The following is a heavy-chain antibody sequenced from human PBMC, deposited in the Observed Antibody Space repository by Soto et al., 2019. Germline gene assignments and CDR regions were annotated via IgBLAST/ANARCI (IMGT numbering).Heavy chain of an antibody. J-gene: IGHJ3*02. D-gene: IGHD3-10*01. CDR2: FIPIFDAA. V-gene: IGHV1-69*13. Sequence: SVKVSCKASGGTFSNYAINGVGQAPGQGLEWMGGFIPIFDAANYAQNFRGRVTITADESTTTAYMELSDLRSEDTAMYYCARKAESYGFDIWGQGTLVTVSS. CDR3: ARKAESYGFDI. CDR1: GGTFSNYA.